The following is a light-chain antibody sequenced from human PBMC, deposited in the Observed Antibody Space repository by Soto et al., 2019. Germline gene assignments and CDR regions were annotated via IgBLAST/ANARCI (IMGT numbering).Light chain of an antibody. V-gene: IGKV3-15*01. Sequence: IVITQSPSTLSVAPGDRVTFSCRASQGVSRKLAWYQHKPGQAPRLLISGASTGATGIPARFSGSGSGTEFTLTISSPQSEDCAIYYCQQYHTWPITFGGGTKV. J-gene: IGKJ4*01. CDR1: QGVSRK. CDR2: GAS. CDR3: QQYHTWPIT.